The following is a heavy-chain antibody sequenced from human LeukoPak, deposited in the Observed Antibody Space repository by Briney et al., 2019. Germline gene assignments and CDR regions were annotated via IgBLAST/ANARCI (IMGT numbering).Heavy chain of an antibody. CDR2: ISTSGTTI. Sequence: GGSLRLSCAASGFAFSSYEMNWVRQAPGKGLEWVSYISTSGTTIYYAGSVKGRFTISRDNAKNSLYLQMNSLRAEDTGVYYCARDRAGSVWYTLDYWGQGTLVTVSS. V-gene: IGHV3-48*03. J-gene: IGHJ4*02. CDR1: GFAFSSYE. CDR3: ARDRAGSVWYTLDY. D-gene: IGHD6-19*01.